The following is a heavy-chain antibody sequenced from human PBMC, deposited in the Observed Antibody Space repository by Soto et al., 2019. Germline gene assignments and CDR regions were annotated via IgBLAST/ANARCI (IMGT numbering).Heavy chain of an antibody. D-gene: IGHD1-1*01. CDR2: ISSSSSYI. CDR3: AREYGWNHYYYYYGMDV. Sequence: GGSLRLSCAASGFTFISYSMNWVRQAPGKGLEWVSSISSSSSYIYYADSVKGRFTISRDNAKNSLYLQMNSLRAEDTAVYYCAREYGWNHYYYYYGMDVWGQGTTVTVSS. V-gene: IGHV3-21*01. J-gene: IGHJ6*02. CDR1: GFTFISYS.